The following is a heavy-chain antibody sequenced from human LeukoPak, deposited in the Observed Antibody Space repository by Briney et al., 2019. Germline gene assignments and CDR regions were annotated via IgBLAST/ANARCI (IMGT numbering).Heavy chain of an antibody. Sequence: ASVKVSCKSSGYKFTAYYMHWIRQAPGQGLEGMGWVNPDSGDTNCTQKYQGRLTLTRNTSVTTVYMELSSLTSDDTAVYYCARVWDASGWSNWFDPWGQGTLVTVSS. D-gene: IGHD6-19*01. CDR2: VNPDSGDT. J-gene: IGHJ5*02. CDR1: GYKFTAYY. CDR3: ARVWDASGWSNWFDP. V-gene: IGHV1-2*02.